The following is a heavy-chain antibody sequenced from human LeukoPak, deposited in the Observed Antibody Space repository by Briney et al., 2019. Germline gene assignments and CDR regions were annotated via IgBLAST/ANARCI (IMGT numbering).Heavy chain of an antibody. V-gene: IGHV5-51*01. CDR2: IYPGDSDT. CDR3: ARHPGYSYGEYNWFDH. CDR1: GYSFTSYW. J-gene: IGHJ5*02. D-gene: IGHD5-18*01. Sequence: GESLKISCKGSGYSFTSYWIGWVRQMPGKGLEWMGIIYPGDSDTRYSPSFQGQVTISADKSISTAYLQWSSLKASDTAMYYCARHPGYSYGEYNWFDHWGQGSLVTVSS.